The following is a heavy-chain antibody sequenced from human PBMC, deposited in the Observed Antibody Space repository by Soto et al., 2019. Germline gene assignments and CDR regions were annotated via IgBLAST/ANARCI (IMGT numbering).Heavy chain of an antibody. D-gene: IGHD1-1*01. CDR1: GYSFTSYW. V-gene: IGHV5-51*01. J-gene: IGHJ6*03. CDR3: ARLIGTVHYYYYYMDV. CDR2: IYPGDSDT. Sequence: GESLKISCQGSGYSFTSYWIGWVRQMPGKGLEWMGIIYPGDSDTRYSPSFQGQVTISADKSISTAYLQWSSLKASDTAMYYCARLIGTVHYYYYYMDVWGKGTTVTVSS.